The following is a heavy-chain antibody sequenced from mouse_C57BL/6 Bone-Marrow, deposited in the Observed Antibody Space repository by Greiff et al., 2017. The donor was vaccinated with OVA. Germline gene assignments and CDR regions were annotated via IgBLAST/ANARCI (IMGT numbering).Heavy chain of an antibody. D-gene: IGHD2-3*01. J-gene: IGHJ2*01. CDR1: GYTFTSYW. CDR3: ARSRDGSPDFDY. Sequence: EVQGVESGTVLARPGASVKMSCKTSGYTFTSYWMHWVKQRPGQGLEWIGAIYPGNSDTSYNQKFKGKAKLTAVTSASTAYMELRSLTSEDSAVYFCARSRDGSPDFDYWGQGTTLTVSS. CDR2: IYPGNSDT. V-gene: IGHV1-5*01.